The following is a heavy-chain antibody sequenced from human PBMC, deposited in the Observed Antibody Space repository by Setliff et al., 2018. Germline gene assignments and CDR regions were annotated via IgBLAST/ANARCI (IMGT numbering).Heavy chain of an antibody. CDR2: TIPMFGTT. Sequence: SVKVSCKTSGFVFTNYAITWVRQAPGQGLEWMGGTIPMFGTTEYAQKFQGRLTIITDESTNTAFMQLSSLRSDDTAVYYCVREGVDTRSSTDYRYYMDVWGKGTTVTVSS. V-gene: IGHV1-69*05. D-gene: IGHD5-18*01. J-gene: IGHJ6*03. CDR1: GFVFTNYA. CDR3: VREGVDTRSSTDYRYYMDV.